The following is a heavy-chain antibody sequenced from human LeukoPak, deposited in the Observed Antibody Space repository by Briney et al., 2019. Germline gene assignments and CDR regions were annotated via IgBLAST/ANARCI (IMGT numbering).Heavy chain of an antibody. CDR2: IHHTGNT. CDR1: GASITRYY. Sequence: PSETLSLTCTVSGASITRYYWSWIRQPPGKGLEWIGYIHHTGNTDSNPSLKSRLTLSVDTSKNQFSLRLTSVTAADTAVYHCARLLNGYFDYWGQGTLVTVSS. D-gene: IGHD2-8*01. V-gene: IGHV4-59*01. CDR3: ARLLNGYFDY. J-gene: IGHJ4*02.